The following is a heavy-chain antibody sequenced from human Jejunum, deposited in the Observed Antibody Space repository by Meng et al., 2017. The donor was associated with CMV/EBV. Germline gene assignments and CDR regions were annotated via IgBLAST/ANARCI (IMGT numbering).Heavy chain of an antibody. J-gene: IGHJ4*02. CDR3: ARLPSVGSTVINI. CDR1: GFTFSDCD. Sequence: ASGFTFSDCDLNWFRRDPGRGLVWIADNSSSSNTVYYADSVRSRVTVSRNNAKQSLYLQLSSLRADDTALYLCARLPSVGSTVINIWGQGTLVTVSS. D-gene: IGHD1-26*01. V-gene: IGHV3-11*04. CDR2: NSSSSNTV.